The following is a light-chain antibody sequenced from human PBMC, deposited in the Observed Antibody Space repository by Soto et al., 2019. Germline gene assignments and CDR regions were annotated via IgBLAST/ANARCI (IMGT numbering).Light chain of an antibody. J-gene: IGKJ1*01. V-gene: IGKV1-5*03. CDR1: QGISVW. CDR3: QQYNSYSPT. CDR2: KAS. Sequence: IRMTHSPSSFSASTGDRVTITCRASQGISVWLAWYQQKAGKAPNLLIYKASRLESGVPSRFSGSGSETEFTLTISGLQPGDSATYYCQQYNSYSPTFGQGTKVDIK.